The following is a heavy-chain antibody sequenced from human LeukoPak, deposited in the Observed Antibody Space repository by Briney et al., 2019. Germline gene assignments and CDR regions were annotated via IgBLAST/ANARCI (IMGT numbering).Heavy chain of an antibody. V-gene: IGHV1-8*01. CDR1: GYTFTNYD. Sequence: GASVKVSFKASGYTFTNYDINWVGQATGQGLEGMGWINPNSGNRGYAQKFQGRVTMTRTTSISTAYMELSSLRTEDTAVYYCARRALGDCSGGSCITSWGQGTMVTVSS. J-gene: IGHJ3*01. CDR2: INPNSGNR. CDR3: ARRALGDCSGGSCITS. D-gene: IGHD2-15*01.